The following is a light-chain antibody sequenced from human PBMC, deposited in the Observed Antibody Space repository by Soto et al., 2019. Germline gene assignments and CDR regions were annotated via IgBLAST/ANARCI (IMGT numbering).Light chain of an antibody. CDR2: DAS. V-gene: IGKV3-11*01. Sequence: EIVLTQSPATLSLSPGERATLSCRASQSVGSYLAWYQQKPGQAPRLLIYDASNRATGIPARFSGSGSGTDFTLTISSLEPEDFAVYYCQQRSSWSYTFGPGTKVDIK. J-gene: IGKJ3*01. CDR3: QQRSSWSYT. CDR1: QSVGSY.